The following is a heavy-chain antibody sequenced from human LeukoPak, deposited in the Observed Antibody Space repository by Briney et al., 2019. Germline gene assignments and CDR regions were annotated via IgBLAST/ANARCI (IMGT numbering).Heavy chain of an antibody. Sequence: PSETLSLTCTVSGGSIGSYYWSWIRQPAGKGLEWIGRIYTSGSTNYNPSLKSRVTISVDTSKNQFSLKLSSVTAADTAVYYCASIAAASGYYMDVWAKGPRSPSP. V-gene: IGHV4-4*07. CDR1: GGSIGSYY. CDR3: ASIAAASGYYMDV. CDR2: IYTSGST. J-gene: IGHJ6*03. D-gene: IGHD6-13*01.